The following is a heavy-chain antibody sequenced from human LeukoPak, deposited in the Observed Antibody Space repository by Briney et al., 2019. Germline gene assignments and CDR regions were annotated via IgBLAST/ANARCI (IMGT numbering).Heavy chain of an antibody. J-gene: IGHJ4*02. CDR3: ARAPDSSGYYSFDY. D-gene: IGHD3-22*01. CDR1: GYTFTAYY. CDR2: INPNSGAT. Sequence: ASVKVSCKASGYTFTAYYMYWLRQAPGQGLEWMGWINPNSGATYSAQKFQGRVTMTRDTSISTAYMEMSSLRSDDTAVYYCARAPDSSGYYSFDYWGQGTLVTVSS. V-gene: IGHV1-2*02.